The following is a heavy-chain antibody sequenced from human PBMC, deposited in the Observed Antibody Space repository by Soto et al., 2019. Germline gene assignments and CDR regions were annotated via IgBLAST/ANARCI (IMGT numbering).Heavy chain of an antibody. V-gene: IGHV4-34*01. J-gene: IGHJ3*02. CDR1: GWSFSGFC. CDR2: INHSGST. D-gene: IGHD3-3*01. Sequence: SVTPSLPCAFYGWSFSGFCWTWLRQPPGTGLEWIGEINHSGSTNYNPSLKSRVTISVDTSKNQFSLQLNSVTPEDTAVYYCARDQDDFWSGYPVSAFDIWGQGTMVT. CDR3: ARDQDDFWSGYPVSAFDI.